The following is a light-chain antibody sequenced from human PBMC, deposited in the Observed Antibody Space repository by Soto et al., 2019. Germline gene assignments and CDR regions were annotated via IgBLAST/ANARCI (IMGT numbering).Light chain of an antibody. CDR2: EVS. J-gene: IGLJ1*01. CDR1: SSDVGGYNY. V-gene: IGLV2-14*01. Sequence: QSALTQPASVSGSPGQSITISCTGTSSDVGGYNYVSWYQQHPGKAPKLMIYEVSNRPSGVSNRFSGSKSGNTAALTISGGQEDDDADYYSSSYSSSSSDYVFGTGTKVTVL. CDR3: SSYSSSSSDYV.